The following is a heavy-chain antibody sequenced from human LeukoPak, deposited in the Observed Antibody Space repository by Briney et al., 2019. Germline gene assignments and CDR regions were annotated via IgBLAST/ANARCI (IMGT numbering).Heavy chain of an antibody. V-gene: IGHV3-74*01. CDR1: GFTFSGYW. CDR2: SSPDGSGA. J-gene: IGHJ4*02. D-gene: IGHD1-26*01. Sequence: PGGSLRLSCTGSGFTFSGYWMHWVRHAPGKGLVWVSRSSPDGSGAIYADSVKGRCTISRDNAKNTLYLQMNSLRPEDTAMYYCTRVPVGTTGLFDSWGQGTLVTVSS. CDR3: TRVPVGTTGLFDS.